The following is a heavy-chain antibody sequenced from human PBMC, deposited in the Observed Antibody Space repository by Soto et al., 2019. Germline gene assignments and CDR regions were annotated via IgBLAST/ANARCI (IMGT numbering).Heavy chain of an antibody. D-gene: IGHD4-17*01. V-gene: IGHV1-69*02. Sequence: ASVKVSCKASGGTFSSYTISWVRQAPGQGLEWMGRIIPILGIANYAQKFQGRVTITADKSTSTAYMELSSLRSEDTAVYYCARFYGEPETDEWLDYWGQGTLVTVSS. CDR2: IIPILGIA. CDR3: ARFYGEPETDEWLDY. CDR1: GGTFSSYT. J-gene: IGHJ4*02.